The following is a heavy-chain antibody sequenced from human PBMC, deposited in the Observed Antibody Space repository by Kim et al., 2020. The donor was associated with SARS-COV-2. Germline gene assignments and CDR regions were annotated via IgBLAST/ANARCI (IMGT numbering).Heavy chain of an antibody. CDR3: ARGLDIYDFWSGYYPHAF. J-gene: IGHJ3*01. D-gene: IGHD3-3*01. CDR1: GGSFSGYY. CDR2: INHSGST. Sequence: SETLSLTCAVYGGSFSGYYWSWIRQPPGKGLEWIGEINHSGSTNYNPSLKRRVTISVDTSKNQFSLKLSSVTAADTAVYYCARGLDIYDFWSGYYPHAF. V-gene: IGHV4-34*01.